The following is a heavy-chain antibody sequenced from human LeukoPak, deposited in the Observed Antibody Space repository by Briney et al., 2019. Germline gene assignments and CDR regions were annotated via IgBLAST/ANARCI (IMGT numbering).Heavy chain of an antibody. J-gene: IGHJ4*02. CDR1: GFTFSSYS. CDR2: ISSSSSTI. CDR3: ARDLAVLKYQLLSDGIDY. Sequence: GGSLRLSCAASGFTFSSYSMNWVRQAPGKGREWVSYISSSSSTIYYADSVKGRFTISRDNAKNSLYLQMNSLRAEDTAVYYCARDLAVLKYQLLSDGIDYWGQGTLVTVSS. V-gene: IGHV3-48*01. D-gene: IGHD2-2*01.